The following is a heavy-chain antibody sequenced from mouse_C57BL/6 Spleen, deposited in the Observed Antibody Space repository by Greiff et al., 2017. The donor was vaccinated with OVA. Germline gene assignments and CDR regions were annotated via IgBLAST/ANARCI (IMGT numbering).Heavy chain of an antibody. CDR3: ARDGSYDGYWGFAY. V-gene: IGHV5-4*01. CDR1: GFTFSSYA. Sequence: DVHLVESGGGLVKPGGSLKLSCAASGFTFSSYAMSWVRQTPEKRLEWVATISDGGSYTYYPDNVKGRFTISRDNAKNNLYLQMSHLKSEDTAMYYCARDGSYDGYWGFAYWGQGTLVTVSA. D-gene: IGHD2-3*01. CDR2: ISDGGSYT. J-gene: IGHJ3*01.